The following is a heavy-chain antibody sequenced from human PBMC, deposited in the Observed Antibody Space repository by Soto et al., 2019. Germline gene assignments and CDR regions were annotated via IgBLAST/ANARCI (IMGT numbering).Heavy chain of an antibody. D-gene: IGHD3-16*01. Sequence: TSETLSLTCAVSGDSITSNHWNWIRQPPGRGLEWIGYIYNSGTTKYNPSLKSRVIISVDTSKNQLSLKLSSVTAADTDVYYCERVSISKVSWGLDTWGQGTLVTVSS. CDR2: IYNSGTT. CDR1: GDSITSNH. V-gene: IGHV4-59*01. J-gene: IGHJ5*02. CDR3: ERVSISKVSWGLDT.